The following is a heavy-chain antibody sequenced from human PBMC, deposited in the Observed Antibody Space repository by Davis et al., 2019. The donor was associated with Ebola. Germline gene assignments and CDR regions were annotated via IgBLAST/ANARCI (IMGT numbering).Heavy chain of an antibody. CDR1: GGSISSSSYY. J-gene: IGHJ4*02. V-gene: IGHV4-39*07. D-gene: IGHD5/OR15-5a*01. CDR3: ARDHSTIYYFDY. Sequence: SETLSLTCTVSGGSISSSSYYWGWIRQPPGKGLEWIGSIYHSGSTNYNPSLKSRVTISVDKSKNQFSLKLSSVTAADTAVYYCARDHSTIYYFDYWGQGTLVTVSS. CDR2: IYHSGST.